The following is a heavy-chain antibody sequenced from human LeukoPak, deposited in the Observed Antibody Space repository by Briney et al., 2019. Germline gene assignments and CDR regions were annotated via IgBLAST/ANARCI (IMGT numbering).Heavy chain of an antibody. V-gene: IGHV3-7*01. CDR2: IKEDGSDK. D-gene: IGHD6-19*01. CDR3: ARDRGWLALDY. J-gene: IGHJ4*02. CDR1: GFTFSSYW. Sequence: QHGGSLRLSCAASGFTFSSYWMSWVRQAPGKGLEWVAQIKEDGSDKYYADSVKGRFTISRDNAKNSLYLQMNSLRTEDTAVYYCARDRGWLALDYWGQGTLVTVST.